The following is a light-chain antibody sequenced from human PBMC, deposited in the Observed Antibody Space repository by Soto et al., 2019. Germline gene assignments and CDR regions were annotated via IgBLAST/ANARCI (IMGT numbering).Light chain of an antibody. CDR2: RAS. J-gene: IGKJ1*01. CDR1: QSISSW. CDR3: QQYDGFPT. Sequence: DIQMTQSPSTLSASVGDRVTITCRASQSISSWLAWYQQKSGKAPKLLIYRASTLEFGVPSRFSGSGSGTEFTLTISTLQPDDFETYYCQQYDGFPTFGQGTKVEIK. V-gene: IGKV1-5*03.